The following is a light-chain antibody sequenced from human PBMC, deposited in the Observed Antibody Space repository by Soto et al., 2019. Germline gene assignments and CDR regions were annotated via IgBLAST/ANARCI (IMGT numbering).Light chain of an antibody. Sequence: ILMTQSPAPLSVSPGDRATLSCRASQNIGGTLAWYQQKPGQAPRLLFYGASTRATGIPARFSGSGSGTEFTLTISSLQSEDFAVYYCQQFHNWPPLTFGGGTKVDIK. CDR3: QQFHNWPPLT. CDR1: QNIGGT. J-gene: IGKJ4*01. CDR2: GAS. V-gene: IGKV3-15*01.